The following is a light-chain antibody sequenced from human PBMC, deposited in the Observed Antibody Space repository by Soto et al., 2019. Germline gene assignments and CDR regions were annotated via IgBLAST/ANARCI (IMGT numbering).Light chain of an antibody. CDR2: DVT. CDR3: SSYTSSSTLV. Sequence: QSVLTQPRSVSGSPGQSVTISCTGTISDVGGYNYVSWYQQYPGKAPKLMIYDVTERPSGVPDRFSGSKSGNTASLTISGLQAEDEADYYCSSYTSSSTLVFGTGTKVTVL. CDR1: ISDVGGYNY. V-gene: IGLV2-11*01. J-gene: IGLJ1*01.